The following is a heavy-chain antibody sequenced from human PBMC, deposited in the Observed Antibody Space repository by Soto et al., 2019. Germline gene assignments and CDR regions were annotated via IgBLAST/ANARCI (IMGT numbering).Heavy chain of an antibody. Sequence: QVQLVQSGAEVKNPGSSVKVSCKTSGFTFNVYGIHWVRQAPGQGLEWMGGLIPIYDAPNYAQKFQGRVSITADKSTTTVYLELSSLRSEDTAVYFCARVRDPHLDHYGSDVWGQGTTVTVSS. CDR2: LIPIYDAP. CDR3: ARVRDPHLDHYGSDV. J-gene: IGHJ6*02. CDR1: GFTFNVYG. V-gene: IGHV1-69*06.